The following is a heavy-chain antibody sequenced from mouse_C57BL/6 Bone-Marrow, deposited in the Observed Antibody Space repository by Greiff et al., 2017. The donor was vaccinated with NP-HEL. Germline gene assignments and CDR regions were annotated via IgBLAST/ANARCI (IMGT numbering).Heavy chain of an antibody. Sequence: VQLKESGPELVKPGASVKISCKASGYSFTDYNMNWVKQSNGKSLEWIGVINPNYGTTSYNQKFKGKATLTVDQSSSTAYMQLNSLTSEDSTVHYCAKVYDEESFGYWRQGTTLTVSS. J-gene: IGHJ2*01. V-gene: IGHV1-39*01. CDR1: GYSFTDYN. D-gene: IGHD1-1*01. CDR3: AKVYDEESFGY. CDR2: INPNYGTT.